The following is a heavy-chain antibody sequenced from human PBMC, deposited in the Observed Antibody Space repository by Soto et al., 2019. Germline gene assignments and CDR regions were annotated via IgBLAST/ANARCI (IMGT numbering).Heavy chain of an antibody. Sequence: TSETLSLTCTVSGGSISSGDYYWSWIRQPPGRGLEWIGFIYYAGSTKYNPSLNSRVTISVDTSKNQFSLTVTSVTAADTAVYYCARRIVVTETFDYWGQGTLVTVSS. V-gene: IGHV4-61*08. CDR1: GGSISSGDYY. D-gene: IGHD5-12*01. CDR2: IYYAGST. CDR3: ARRIVVTETFDY. J-gene: IGHJ4*02.